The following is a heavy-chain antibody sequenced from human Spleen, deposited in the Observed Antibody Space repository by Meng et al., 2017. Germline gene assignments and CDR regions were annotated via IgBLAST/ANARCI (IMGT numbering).Heavy chain of an antibody. CDR2: IRPYDGDT. J-gene: IGHJ5*02. CDR3: ARRHSGYDP. CDR1: GYTFTSYG. D-gene: IGHD5-12*01. V-gene: IGHV1-18*01. Sequence: QVQLGQAGAAVKMPGASVKFACKASGYTFTSYGISCVRQAPGQGLEWMGWIRPYDGDTSYAQKVQVRVTMTTDASTITVYMELRSLRSDDTAIYYCARRHSGYDPWGQGTLVTVSS.